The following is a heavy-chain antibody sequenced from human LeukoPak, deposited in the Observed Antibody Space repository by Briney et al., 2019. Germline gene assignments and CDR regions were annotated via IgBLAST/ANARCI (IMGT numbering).Heavy chain of an antibody. D-gene: IGHD3-10*01. CDR1: GGSISSYY. J-gene: IGHJ3*02. CDR3: ARVDGRYYYGSGSYSLALDAFDI. Sequence: PSETLSLTCTVSGGSISSYYWSWIRQPPGKGLEWLGYIYYSGSTNYNPSLKSRVTMSVDTSKNQFSLKLSSVTAADTAVYYCARVDGRYYYGSGSYSLALDAFDIWGQGTMVTVSS. CDR2: IYYSGST. V-gene: IGHV4-59*01.